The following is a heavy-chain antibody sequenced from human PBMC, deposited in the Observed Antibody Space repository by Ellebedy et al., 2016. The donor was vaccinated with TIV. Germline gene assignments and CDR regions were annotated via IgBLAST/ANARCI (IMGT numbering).Heavy chain of an antibody. D-gene: IGHD1-1*01. J-gene: IGHJ4*02. V-gene: IGHV1-18*04. CDR1: GYSFTFYG. CDR3: ARGGRTTGTIRPLDY. Sequence: ASVKVSXKASGYSFTFYGFSWVRQAPGQGLEWMGWISAYNGNTNYAQNLQGRVTMTTDTSTTTAYMELRSLTSDDTAVYYCARGGRTTGTIRPLDYWGQGTLVTVSS. CDR2: ISAYNGNT.